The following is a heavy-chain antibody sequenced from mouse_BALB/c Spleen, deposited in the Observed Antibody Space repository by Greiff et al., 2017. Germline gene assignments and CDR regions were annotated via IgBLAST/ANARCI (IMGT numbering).Heavy chain of an antibody. CDR1: GYSITSDYA. V-gene: IGHV3-2*02. Sequence: VQLKESGPGLVKPSQSLSLTCTVTGYSITSDYAWNWIRQFPGNKLEWMGYISYSGSTSYNPSLKSRISITRDTSKNQFFLQLNSVTTEDTATYYCARCDTTVYYAMDYWGQGTSVTVSS. CDR2: ISYSGST. J-gene: IGHJ4*01. CDR3: ARCDTTVYYAMDY. D-gene: IGHD1-1*01.